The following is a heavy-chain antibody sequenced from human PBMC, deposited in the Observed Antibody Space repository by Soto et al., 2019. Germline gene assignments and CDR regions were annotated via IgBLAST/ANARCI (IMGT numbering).Heavy chain of an antibody. CDR2: ISGSGDRT. D-gene: IGHD3-22*01. CDR1: GITISNYP. J-gene: IGHJ4*02. V-gene: IGHV3-23*01. CDR3: VKDDGGYPSTAPH. Sequence: EVQLLESGGGLVQPGGSLRLSCAASGITISNYPMSWVRQAPGKGLDWVSGISGSGDRTYYADSAKGRFSISKDIATNSLSLQLDSLGVDDTAVYFCVKDDGGYPSTAPHWGQGTLVTVSS.